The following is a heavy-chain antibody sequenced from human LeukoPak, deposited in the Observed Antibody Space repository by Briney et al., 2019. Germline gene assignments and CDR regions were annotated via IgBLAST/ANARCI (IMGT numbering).Heavy chain of an antibody. CDR2: IYYSGST. CDR1: GGSISSSSYY. V-gene: IGHV4-39*01. J-gene: IGHJ4*02. Sequence: ASETLSLTCTVSGGSISSSSYYWGWIRQPPGKGLEWIGNIYYSGSTYYNPSLKSRVTISEDTSKNQFSLKLSSVTAADTAVYYCARRSSSWYSKIDSWGQGTLVTVSS. D-gene: IGHD6-13*01. CDR3: ARRSSSWYSKIDS.